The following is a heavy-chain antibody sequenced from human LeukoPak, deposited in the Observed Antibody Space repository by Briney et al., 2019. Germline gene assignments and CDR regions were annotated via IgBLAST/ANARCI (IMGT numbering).Heavy chain of an antibody. Sequence: SETLSLTCTVSGGSISSGGYYWSWIRQHPGKGLEWIGYIYYSGSTYYNPSLKSRVTISVDTSKNQFSLKLSSVTAADTAVYYCARSIGDYYDSSGLDHWGQGTLVTVSS. V-gene: IGHV4-31*03. CDR1: GGSISSGGYY. D-gene: IGHD3-22*01. J-gene: IGHJ5*02. CDR2: IYYSGST. CDR3: ARSIGDYYDSSGLDH.